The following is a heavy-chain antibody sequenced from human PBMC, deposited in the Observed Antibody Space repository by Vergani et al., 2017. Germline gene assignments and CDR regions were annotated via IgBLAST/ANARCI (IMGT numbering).Heavy chain of an antibody. CDR3: ARRRTLAYCSSTRCYHPRPYFDC. D-gene: IGHD2-2*01. V-gene: IGHV4-34*01. CDR1: GGSFSGYY. Sequence: QVQLQQWGAGLLKPSETLSLTCAVYGGSFSGYYWSWIRQPPGKGLEWIGEINHSGSTNYNPSLKSRVTISVDTYKNQFSLKLSSLTVADTSVFYCARRRTLAYCSSTRCYHPRPYFDCWGQGPLVTVSS. J-gene: IGHJ4*01. CDR2: INHSGST.